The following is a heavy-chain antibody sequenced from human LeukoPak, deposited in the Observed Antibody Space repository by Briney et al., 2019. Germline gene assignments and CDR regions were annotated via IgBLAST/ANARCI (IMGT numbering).Heavy chain of an antibody. CDR3: ARWGSMVATRHMDY. CDR1: GYTFTSYG. D-gene: IGHD5-12*01. Sequence: ASVKVSCKASGYTFTSYGINWVRQATGQGLEWMGWMNPNNGNTNYAQKLQGRVTMTTDTSTSTAHMELRSLRSDDTAVYYCARWGSMVATRHMDYWGQGTLVTVSS. J-gene: IGHJ4*02. CDR2: MNPNNGNT. V-gene: IGHV1-18*01.